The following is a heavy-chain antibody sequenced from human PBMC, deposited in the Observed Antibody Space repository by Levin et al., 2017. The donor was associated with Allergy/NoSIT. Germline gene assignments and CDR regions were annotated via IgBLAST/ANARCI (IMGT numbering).Heavy chain of an antibody. J-gene: IGHJ4*02. CDR2: IGSSSSTI. CDR1: GFTFSSYS. Sequence: GESLKISCAASGFTFSSYSMNWVRQAPGKGLEWVSYIGSSSSTIYYADSVKGRFTVSRDNAKNSLYLQMNSLRAEDTAVYYCARDGAYSYGNPNDYWGQGTLVTVSS. CDR3: ARDGAYSYGNPNDY. V-gene: IGHV3-48*01. D-gene: IGHD5-18*01.